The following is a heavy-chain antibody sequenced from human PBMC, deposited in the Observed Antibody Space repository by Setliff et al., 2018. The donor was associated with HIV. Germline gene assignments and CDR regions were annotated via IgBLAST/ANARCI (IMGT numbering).Heavy chain of an antibody. D-gene: IGHD6-13*01. CDR1: GYIFSSYT. CDR3: ARHRHTAAGTLDAFDI. V-gene: IGHV1-3*04. CDR2: INTANYKT. Sequence: ASVKVSCKASGYIFSSYTMHWVRQAPGQRLEWMGWINTANYKTKYSQKFQGRVTITRDTSASTAYMELSSLRSEDTAVYYCARHRHTAAGTLDAFDIWGQGTVVTVSS. J-gene: IGHJ3*02.